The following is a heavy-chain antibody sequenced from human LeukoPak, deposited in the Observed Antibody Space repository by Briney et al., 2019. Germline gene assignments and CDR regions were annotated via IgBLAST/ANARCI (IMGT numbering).Heavy chain of an antibody. J-gene: IGHJ4*02. CDR3: ARTPIYYFDNSGYYN. D-gene: IGHD3-22*01. Sequence: SETLSLTCTVSDKSISSGYFWGWIRQPPGKGLEWIGSIFHSGSTYYSPSLKTRVTISVDTSNNHFSLNLSSVTAADTAVYYCARTPIYYFDNSGYYNWGQGTLVTVSS. CDR2: IFHSGST. V-gene: IGHV4-38-2*02. CDR1: DKSISSGYF.